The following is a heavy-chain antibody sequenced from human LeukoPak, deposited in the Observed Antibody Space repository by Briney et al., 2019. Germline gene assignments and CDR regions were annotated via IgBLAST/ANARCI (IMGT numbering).Heavy chain of an antibody. Sequence: GASVKVSCKASGYTFTTYGIGWVRQAPGQGLEWMGWISAYNGNAIYAQKFQGRVTMTTDTSTTTAYMELRSLRSDDTAVYYCARVHGGPDFEFWGQGTLVTVSS. CDR2: ISAYNGNA. V-gene: IGHV1-18*01. CDR1: GYTFTTYG. J-gene: IGHJ4*02. CDR3: ARVHGGPDFEF. D-gene: IGHD3-16*01.